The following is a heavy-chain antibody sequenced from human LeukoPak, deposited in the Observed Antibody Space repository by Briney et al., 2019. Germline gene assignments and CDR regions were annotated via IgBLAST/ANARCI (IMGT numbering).Heavy chain of an antibody. J-gene: IGHJ3*02. CDR1: GFTFSSYS. Sequence: KPGGSLRLSRAASGFTFSSYSMNWVRQAPGKGLEWVSSISSSGNYIYYADSVKGRFTISRDNAKNSLYLQMNSLRAEDTAVYYCAKIISDWSRGAFDIWGQGTMVTVSS. V-gene: IGHV3-21*01. CDR2: ISSSGNYI. CDR3: AKIISDWSRGAFDI. D-gene: IGHD6-19*01.